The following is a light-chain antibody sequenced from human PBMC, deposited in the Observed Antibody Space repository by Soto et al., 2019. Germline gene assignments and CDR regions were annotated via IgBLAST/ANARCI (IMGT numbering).Light chain of an antibody. Sequence: IVLTQAPGKMSVSRGERETLRSRASQSVSNNYLAWYQQKPGQAPRLLIYGASNRATGIPDRFSGSGSGTDVTLTISRLEPEDFAMYFCQQYVSSPQTFGQGTKVDIK. CDR1: QSVSNNY. CDR2: GAS. J-gene: IGKJ1*01. CDR3: QQYVSSPQT. V-gene: IGKV3-20*01.